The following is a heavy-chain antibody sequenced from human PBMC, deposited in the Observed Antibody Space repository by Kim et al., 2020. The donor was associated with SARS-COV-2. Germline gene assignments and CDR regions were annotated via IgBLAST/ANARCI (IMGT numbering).Heavy chain of an antibody. CDR1: GYTFTRYY. CDR3: ARDRFGEGDYYVMDV. V-gene: IGHV1-46*01. Sequence: ASVKVSCKASGYTFTRYYMHCVRQAPGQGLEWMGIINPSGGDTSYAQKFQGRVTMTRDTSTRTVYMELSSLRSEDTAVYYCARDRFGEGDYYVMDVWGPG. CDR2: INPSGGDT. J-gene: IGHJ6*02. D-gene: IGHD3-10*01.